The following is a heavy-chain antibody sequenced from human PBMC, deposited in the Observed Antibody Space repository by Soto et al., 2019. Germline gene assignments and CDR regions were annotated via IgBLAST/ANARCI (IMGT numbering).Heavy chain of an antibody. J-gene: IGHJ4*02. CDR2: ISAHNGDT. D-gene: IGHD3-22*01. CDR3: ATDWSRYFDSSGLMWFY. CDR1: GYTFNYYG. Sequence: ASVKVSCKASGYTFNYYGISWVRQAPGQGLEWVGWISAHNGDTKYAQNLQGRLTLTTDTSTSTAYMELTSLTSDDTAVYYCATDWSRYFDSSGLMWFYWGQGTLVTV. V-gene: IGHV1-18*04.